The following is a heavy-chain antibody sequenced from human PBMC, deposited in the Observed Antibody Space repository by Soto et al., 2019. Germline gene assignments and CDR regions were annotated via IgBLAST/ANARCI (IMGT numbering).Heavy chain of an antibody. J-gene: IGHJ4*02. CDR3: ARDPLLIGGPSGRMGGYFDF. V-gene: IGHV3-33*01. Sequence: QVQLVQSGGGVVQPGKSLRLSCEMSGLTFSDFGMHWVRQAPGKGLEWVAVIWYDGANAYYADSVKGRFSVSRDNSKNTLYLEMNSLRAEDTAVYFCARDPLLIGGPSGRMGGYFDFWGQGDLVTVSS. CDR2: IWYDGANA. D-gene: IGHD3-10*01. CDR1: GLTFSDFG.